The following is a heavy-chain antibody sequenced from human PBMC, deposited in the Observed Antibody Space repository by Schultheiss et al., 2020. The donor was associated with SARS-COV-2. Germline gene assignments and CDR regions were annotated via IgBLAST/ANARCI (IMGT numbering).Heavy chain of an antibody. D-gene: IGHD2-2*01. V-gene: IGHV3-13*01. Sequence: GGSLRLSCAASGFTFDDYAMHWVRQATGKGLEWVSAIGTAGDTYYPGSVKGRFTISRDNSKNTLYLQMNSLRAEDTAVYYCAREGSTSWGIDYWGQGTLVTVSS. CDR3: AREGSTSWGIDY. CDR2: IGTAGDT. J-gene: IGHJ4*02. CDR1: GFTFDDYA.